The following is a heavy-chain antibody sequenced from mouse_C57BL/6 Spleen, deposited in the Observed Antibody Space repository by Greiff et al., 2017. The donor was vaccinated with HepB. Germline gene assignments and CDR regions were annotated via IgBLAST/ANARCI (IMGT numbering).Heavy chain of an antibody. CDR1: GYAFSSYW. Sequence: QVQLQQSGAELVKPGASVKISCKASGYAFSSYWMNWVKQRPGKGLEWIGQIYPGDGDTNYNGKFKGKATLTADKSSSTAYMQLSSLTSEDSAVYCCARKRDYYGSSYGWYFDVWGTGTTVTVSS. CDR3: ARKRDYYGSSYGWYFDV. V-gene: IGHV1-80*01. D-gene: IGHD1-1*01. CDR2: IYPGDGDT. J-gene: IGHJ1*03.